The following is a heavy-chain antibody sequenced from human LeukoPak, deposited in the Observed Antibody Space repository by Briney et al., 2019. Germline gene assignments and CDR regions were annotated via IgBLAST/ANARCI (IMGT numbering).Heavy chain of an antibody. J-gene: IGHJ4*02. CDR1: GFTFSSYA. CDR2: ISGSGGST. CDR3: AKDTNYDSSGLPIYYFDY. D-gene: IGHD3-22*01. V-gene: IGHV3-23*01. Sequence: GGSLRLSCAASGFTFSSYAMSWVRQAPGKGLEWVSAISGSGGSTYYADSVKGRFTISRDNSRNTLYLQMNSLRAEDTAVYYCAKDTNYDSSGLPIYYFDYWGQGTLVTVSS.